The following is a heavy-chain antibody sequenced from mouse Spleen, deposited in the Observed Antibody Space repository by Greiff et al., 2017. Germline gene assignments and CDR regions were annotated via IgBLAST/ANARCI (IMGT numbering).Heavy chain of an antibody. V-gene: IGHV1-52*01. D-gene: IGHD1-1*02. J-gene: IGHJ2*01. CDR2: IDPSDSET. CDR1: GYTFTSYW. Sequence: QVQLQQPGAELVRPGSSVKLSCKASGYTFTSYWMHWVKQRPIQGLEWIGNIDPSDSETHYNQKFKDKATLTVDKSSSTAYMQRSSLTSEDSAVYYCARSGWLGVDYWGQGTTLTVSS. CDR3: ARSGWLGVDY.